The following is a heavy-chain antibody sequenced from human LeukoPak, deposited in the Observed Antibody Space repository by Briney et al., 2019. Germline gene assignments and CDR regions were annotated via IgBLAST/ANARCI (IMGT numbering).Heavy chain of an antibody. CDR3: ASRGGSSWYFDY. D-gene: IGHD6-13*01. CDR2: IYYSGSS. CDR1: GGSISTYY. V-gene: IGHV4-59*08. Sequence: PSETLSLTCTVSGGSISTYYWSWIRQPPGKRLEWIGYIYYSGSSNYNPSLKSRVTISVDTSKSQFSLKLSSVTAADTAVYYCASRGGSSWYFDYWGQGTLVTVSS. J-gene: IGHJ4*02.